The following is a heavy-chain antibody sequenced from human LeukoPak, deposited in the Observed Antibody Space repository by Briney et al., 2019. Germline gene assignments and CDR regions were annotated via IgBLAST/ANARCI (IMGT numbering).Heavy chain of an antibody. J-gene: IGHJ4*02. CDR1: GYTFTSYG. CDR3: ARVRNQFLTGYSPQLFDY. CDR2: ISAYNGNT. Sequence: GASVKVSCKASGYTFTSYGISWVRQAPGQGLEWMGWISAYNGNTNYAQKLQGRVTMTTDTSTSTAYMELRSPRSDDTAVYYCARVRNQFLTGYSPQLFDYWGQGTLVTVSS. D-gene: IGHD3-9*01. V-gene: IGHV1-18*01.